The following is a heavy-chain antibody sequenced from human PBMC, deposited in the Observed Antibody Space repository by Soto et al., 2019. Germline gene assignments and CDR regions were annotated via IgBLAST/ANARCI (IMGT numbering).Heavy chain of an antibody. V-gene: IGHV4-31*03. J-gene: IGHJ5*02. CDR2: SYYSGST. CDR1: GASISSGGYY. Sequence: SETLSLTCTVSGASISSGGYYWIWIRQHPEKGLEWIGYSYYSGSTYYNPSLKSRVSISVDTSKNQFSLKLSSVTAADTSVYYCARGARYWFDPWGQGTLVTVPQ. CDR3: ARGARYWFDP.